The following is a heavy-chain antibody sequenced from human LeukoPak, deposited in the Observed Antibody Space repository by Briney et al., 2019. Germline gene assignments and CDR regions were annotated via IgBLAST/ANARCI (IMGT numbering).Heavy chain of an antibody. V-gene: IGHV4-59*08. CDR3: ARKGVSDLYYFDS. CDR1: GGSISSYY. J-gene: IGHJ4*02. CDR2: IYCSGST. D-gene: IGHD3-16*01. Sequence: KPSETLSLTCTVSGGSISSYYWSWIRQPPGKGLEWMGNIYCSGSTNYNSSLKSRVTISVDTSKNQISLKLRSVTAADTAVYYCARKGVSDLYYFDSWGQGTLVTVSS.